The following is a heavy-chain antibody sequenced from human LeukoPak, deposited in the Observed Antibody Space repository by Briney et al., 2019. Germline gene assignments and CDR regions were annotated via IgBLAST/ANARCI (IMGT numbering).Heavy chain of an antibody. CDR2: ISYDGSNK. V-gene: IGHV3-30-3*01. J-gene: IGHJ4*02. CDR1: GFTFSSYA. Sequence: PGGSLRLSCAASGFTFSSYAMHWVRQAPGKGLEWVAVISYDGSNKYYADSVKGRFTISRDNSKNTLYLQMNSLRAEDTAVYYCASLHCSGGSCYYFDYWGQGTLVTVSS. CDR3: ASLHCSGGSCYYFDY. D-gene: IGHD2-15*01.